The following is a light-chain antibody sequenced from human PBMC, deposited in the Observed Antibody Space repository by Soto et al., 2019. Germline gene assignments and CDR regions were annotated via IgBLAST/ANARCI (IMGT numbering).Light chain of an antibody. V-gene: IGLV2-14*01. CDR3: SSYTGSSTS. CDR2: DVS. J-gene: IGLJ3*02. Sequence: QSALTQPASVSGSPGQSITISCTGTSSDVGRYNYVSWYQQHPCKAPKLIIYDVSYRPSGVSDRFSGSKSGNTASLTISGLQAEDEADYYCSSYTGSSTSFGGGTKLTVL. CDR1: SSDVGRYNY.